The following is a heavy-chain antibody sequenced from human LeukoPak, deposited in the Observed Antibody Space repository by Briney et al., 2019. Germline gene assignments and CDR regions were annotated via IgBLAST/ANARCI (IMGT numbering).Heavy chain of an antibody. CDR2: IYYSGST. D-gene: IGHD6-19*01. Sequence: SEALSLTCTVSGGSISSYYWSWIRQPPGKGLEWIGYIYYSGSTNYNPSLKSRVTISVDTSKNQFSLKLSSVTAADTAVYYCARHSGSRTKFYYFDYWGQGTLVTVSS. V-gene: IGHV4-59*01. CDR1: GGSISSYY. CDR3: ARHSGSRTKFYYFDY. J-gene: IGHJ4*02.